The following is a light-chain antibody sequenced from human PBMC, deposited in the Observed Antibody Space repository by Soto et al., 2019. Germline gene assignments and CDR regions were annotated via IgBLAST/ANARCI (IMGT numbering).Light chain of an antibody. CDR2: EVN. V-gene: IGLV2-14*01. J-gene: IGLJ1*01. CDR3: GSYTSSSTSHV. Sequence: QSVLTQPASVSGSPGQSITISCTGTTSDVGGYNFVSWYQQHPGKAPKVMIYEVNNRPSGVSDRFSGSKSGNTAYLTISGLQAEDDADYYCGSYTSSSTSHVFGTGTKVTVL. CDR1: TSDVGGYNF.